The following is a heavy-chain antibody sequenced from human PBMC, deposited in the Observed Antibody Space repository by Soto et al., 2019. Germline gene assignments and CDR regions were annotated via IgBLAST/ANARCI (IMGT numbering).Heavy chain of an antibody. Sequence: VQLVESGGGLVQPGGSLRVSCAASGFIVSSNYMSWVLQDPGKGLEWVSVIYTSGSTYYADSVKGRFTISRDNSKNIVYLQMNSLRAEDTAVYYCARGDGALDVWGQGTLVTVS. D-gene: IGHD1-26*01. CDR1: GFIVSSNY. CDR3: ARGDGALDV. J-gene: IGHJ3*01. CDR2: IYTSGST. V-gene: IGHV3-66*01.